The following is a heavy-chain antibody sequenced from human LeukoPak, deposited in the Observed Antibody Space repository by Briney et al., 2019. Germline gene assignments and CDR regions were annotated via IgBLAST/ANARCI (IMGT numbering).Heavy chain of an antibody. J-gene: IGHJ4*02. CDR3: AKSLCIYGDCPFDT. D-gene: IGHD4-17*01. CDR2: ISGGST. V-gene: IGHV3-23*01. Sequence: GGSLRLSCGASGFTFSSYPMTWVRQAPGKGVGWVSTISGGSTYYADVVKGRFTISRENSKNTLYLQMNSLRAEDTAMYFCAKSLCIYGDCPFDTWGQGILVTVSS. CDR1: GFTFSSYP.